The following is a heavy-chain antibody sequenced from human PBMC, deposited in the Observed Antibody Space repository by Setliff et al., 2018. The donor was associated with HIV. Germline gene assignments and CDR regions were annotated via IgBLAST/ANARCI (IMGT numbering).Heavy chain of an antibody. CDR3: AADTGFYFDSTGYSTAFDI. Sequence: PSETLSLTCTVSGGSISSGGLYWNWIRQYPGKGLEWIGYISSGGGTYYNPSLKSRVSISVDTSKNQFSLDLRSVTAADTAVYYCAADTGFYFDSTGYSTAFDIWGPGTMVTVSS. D-gene: IGHD3-22*01. J-gene: IGHJ3*02. CDR2: ISSGGGT. V-gene: IGHV4-31*03. CDR1: GGSISSGGLY.